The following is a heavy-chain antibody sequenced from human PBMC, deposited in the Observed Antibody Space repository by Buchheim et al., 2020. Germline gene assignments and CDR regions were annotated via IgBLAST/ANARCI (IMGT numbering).Heavy chain of an antibody. CDR3: ARPQYSNDAFHI. D-gene: IGHD2/OR15-2a*01. CDR2: INSDESST. Sequence: EVQLVESGGGLVQPGGSLRLSCAASGFTFSSYWMHWVSQAPGEGLVWVSRINSDESSTSYADSVRGRFTISRDDAKNTLSLQMNSLRAEDTAVYYCARPQYSNDAFHIWGQGT. J-gene: IGHJ3*02. V-gene: IGHV3-74*01. CDR1: GFTFSSYW.